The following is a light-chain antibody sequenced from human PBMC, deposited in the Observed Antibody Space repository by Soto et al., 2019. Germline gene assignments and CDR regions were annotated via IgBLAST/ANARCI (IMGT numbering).Light chain of an antibody. Sequence: AIQMTQSPSSLSASVGDRVTVTCRASQGVGNDLGWYQHKPGKAPKLLIFAVSTLQTGVPSRFSGSGSGTDFTLTISGLQAEDSATYYCLQDYDYPWTFGQGTKVEVK. CDR2: AVS. V-gene: IGKV1-6*01. J-gene: IGKJ1*01. CDR3: LQDYDYPWT. CDR1: QGVGND.